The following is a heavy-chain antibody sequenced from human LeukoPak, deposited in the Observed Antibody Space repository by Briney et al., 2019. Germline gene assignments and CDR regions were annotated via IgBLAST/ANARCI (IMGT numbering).Heavy chain of an antibody. CDR1: GFSFSLYA. CDR2: IIETGASP. V-gene: IGHV3-23*01. D-gene: IGHD6-19*01. J-gene: IGHJ4*02. CDR3: ARRGAGSGGLHY. Sequence: GGSLTLSCAASGFSFSLYAMNWVRQAPGKGLEWVSTIIETGASPYYADSVRGRFTVSRDSSKNMFYLQMNSLRAEDTAIYYCARRGAGSGGLHYWGQGTLVTVSS.